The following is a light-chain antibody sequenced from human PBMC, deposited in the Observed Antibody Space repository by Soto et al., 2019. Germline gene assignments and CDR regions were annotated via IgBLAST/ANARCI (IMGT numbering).Light chain of an antibody. CDR1: SSNIGSNF. J-gene: IGLJ1*01. Sequence: QSALTQPPSASGTPGQRVTISCSGSSSNIGSNFVYWYQQLPGTAPKVVIYSNNQRPSGVPDRFSGSKSGTSASLAISGLRSEDEADYYCAAWDDSLSGNVFGTGTKVTV. CDR3: AAWDDSLSGNV. CDR2: SNN. V-gene: IGLV1-47*02.